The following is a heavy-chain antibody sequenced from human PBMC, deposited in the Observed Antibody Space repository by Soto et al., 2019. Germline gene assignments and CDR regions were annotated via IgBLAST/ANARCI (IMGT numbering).Heavy chain of an antibody. V-gene: IGHV3-7*01. CDR2: IKQDGSEK. D-gene: IGHD5-12*01. J-gene: IGHJ3*02. CDR1: GFTFSSYW. CDR3: AVIVATIPVIDAFDI. Sequence: GGSLRLSCAASGFTFSSYWMSWVRQAPGKGLEWVANIKQDGSEKYYVDSVKGRFTISRDNAKNSLYLQMNSLRAEDTAVYCCAVIVATIPVIDAFDIWGQGTMVTVSS.